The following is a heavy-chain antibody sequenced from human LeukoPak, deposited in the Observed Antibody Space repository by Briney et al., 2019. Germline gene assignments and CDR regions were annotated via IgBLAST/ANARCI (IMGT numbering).Heavy chain of an antibody. V-gene: IGHV4-59*08. Sequence: SETLSLTCTVSGGSISSYYWSWIRQPPGKGLEWIGDIYYSGSTNYNPSLKSRVTISVDTSKNQFSLKLSSVTAADTAVYYCARHEAAMVYFDYWGQGTLVTVSS. CDR1: GGSISSYY. CDR2: IYYSGST. J-gene: IGHJ4*02. CDR3: ARHEAAMVYFDY. D-gene: IGHD5-18*01.